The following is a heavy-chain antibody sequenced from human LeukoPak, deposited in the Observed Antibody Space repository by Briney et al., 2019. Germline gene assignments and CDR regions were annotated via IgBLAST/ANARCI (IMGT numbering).Heavy chain of an antibody. D-gene: IGHD4-17*01. CDR3: ARPQHGDLYAFDI. Sequence: GGSLRLSCAASGFTFSSYWISWVRQAPGKGLEWVANIKQDGSEKYYVDSVKGRFTISRDNAKNSLYLQMNSLRAKDTAVYYCARPQHGDLYAFDIWGQGKMVTVSS. J-gene: IGHJ3*02. CDR2: IKQDGSEK. CDR1: GFTFSSYW. V-gene: IGHV3-7*01.